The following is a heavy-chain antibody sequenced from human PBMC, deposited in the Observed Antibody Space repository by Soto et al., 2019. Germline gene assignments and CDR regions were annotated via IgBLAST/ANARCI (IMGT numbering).Heavy chain of an antibody. J-gene: IGHJ4*02. CDR1: GGTFSSYA. D-gene: IGHD6-13*01. V-gene: IGHV1-69*12. CDR2: IIPIFGTA. CDR3: ARGEQLDHFDY. Sequence: QVQLVQSGAEVKKPGSSVKVSCKASGGTFSSYAISWVRQAPGQGLEWMGGIIPIFGTAHYAQRFQGRLTITADESTSTAYMDLNSLRSEDTAVYYCARGEQLDHFDYWGQGTLVTVSS.